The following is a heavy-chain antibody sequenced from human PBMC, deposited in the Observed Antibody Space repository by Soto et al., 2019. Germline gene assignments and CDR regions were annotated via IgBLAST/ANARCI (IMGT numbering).Heavy chain of an antibody. CDR3: AHSGGSRGEWLLVVRFDY. D-gene: IGHD3-3*01. V-gene: IGHV2-5*02. J-gene: IGHJ4*02. Sequence: QITLKESGPTLVNPTQTLTLTCTFSGFSLSTSGVGVGWIRQPPGKALEWLALIYWDDDKRYSPSLKSRLTITKDTSKNQVVLTMTNMDPVDTATYYCAHSGGSRGEWLLVVRFDYWGQGTLVTVSS. CDR2: IYWDDDK. CDR1: GFSLSTSGVG.